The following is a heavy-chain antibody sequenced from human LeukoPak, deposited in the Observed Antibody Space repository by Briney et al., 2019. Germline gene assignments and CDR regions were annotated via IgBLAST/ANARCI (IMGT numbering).Heavy chain of an antibody. V-gene: IGHV3-30*02. CDR2: LQYDRTNV. Sequence: WGSLRLSCAASRFSFSSYGMHWVRQAPGQGLEGVAYLQYDRTNVQYADSVRGRLTMSRANCKNILYLRMKSLRATAMALYSCARGPTMKMDVWDKGTTVTV. J-gene: IGHJ6*03. D-gene: IGHD3-22*01. CDR1: RFSFSSYG. CDR3: ARGPTMKMDV.